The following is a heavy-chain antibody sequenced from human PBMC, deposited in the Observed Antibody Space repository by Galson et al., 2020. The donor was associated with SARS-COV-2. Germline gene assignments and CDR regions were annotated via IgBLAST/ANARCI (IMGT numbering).Heavy chain of an antibody. CDR2: IIPMFGTT. CDR3: ATIAGPTAYYFDH. J-gene: IGHJ4*02. D-gene: IGHD2-21*01. Sequence: LVKVSCKTSGGTFSSSAVSWLRQAPGQGLQWMGGIIPMFGTTDYAQKFQGRLSITADESTITAYMELNSLTSEDTAVYYCATIAGPTAYYFDHWGQGTLVTVSS. V-gene: IGHV1-69*13. CDR1: GGTFSSSA.